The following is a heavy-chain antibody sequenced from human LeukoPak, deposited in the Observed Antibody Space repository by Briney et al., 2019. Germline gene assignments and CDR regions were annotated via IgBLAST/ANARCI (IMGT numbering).Heavy chain of an antibody. CDR2: IKTDGSST. V-gene: IGHV3-74*01. D-gene: IGHD3-10*01. Sequence: GGSLRLSCAGSGDSWMHWVRQVPGKGLVWVSRIKTDGSSTSYADSVKGRFTISNDNAENTLYLQMNSLRAEDTAMYYCARGDGVIMNYWGQGTLVSVSS. CDR1: GDSW. CDR3: ARGDGVIMNY. J-gene: IGHJ4*02.